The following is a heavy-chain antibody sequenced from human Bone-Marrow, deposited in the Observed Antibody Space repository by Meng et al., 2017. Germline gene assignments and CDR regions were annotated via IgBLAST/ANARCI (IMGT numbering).Heavy chain of an antibody. CDR3: ARFLGSGTYTDWFDP. J-gene: IGHJ5*02. D-gene: IGHD3-10*01. Sequence: GGSLRLSCAASGFTFSSYAMSWVRQAPGKGLEWVSSINTSGGSTYFADSVKGRFTISRDNSKNTLYLQMNSLRPEDTAVYYCARFLGSGTYTDWFDPWGQGTLVTVSS. V-gene: IGHV3-23*01. CDR2: INTSGGST. CDR1: GFTFSSYA.